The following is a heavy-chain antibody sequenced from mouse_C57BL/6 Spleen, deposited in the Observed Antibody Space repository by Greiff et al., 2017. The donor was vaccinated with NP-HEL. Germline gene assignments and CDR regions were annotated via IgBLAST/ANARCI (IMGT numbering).Heavy chain of an antibody. CDR3: VRDRDYDRAPYAMDY. Sequence: EVQRVESGGGLVQPKGSLKLSCAASGFTFNTYAMHWVRQAPGKGLEWVARIRSKSSNYATYYADSVKDRFTISRDDSQSMLYLQMNNLKTEDTAMYYCVRDRDYDRAPYAMDYWGQGTSVTVSS. V-gene: IGHV10-3*01. CDR1: GFTFNTYA. J-gene: IGHJ4*01. D-gene: IGHD2-4*01. CDR2: IRSKSSNYAT.